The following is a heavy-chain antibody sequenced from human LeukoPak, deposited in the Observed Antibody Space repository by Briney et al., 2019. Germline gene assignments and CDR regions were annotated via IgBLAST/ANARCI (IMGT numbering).Heavy chain of an antibody. D-gene: IGHD3-22*01. J-gene: IGHJ4*02. CDR2: IYYSGST. CDR3: ARGSQYYYDSSGYPIDY. CDR1: GGSISSGGYY. V-gene: IGHV4-61*08. Sequence: SETLSLTCTVSGGSISSGGYYWSWLRQPPGKGLEWIGYIYYSGSTNYNPSLKSRVTISVDTSKNQFSLKLSSVTAADTAVYYCARGSQYYYDSSGYPIDYWGQGTLVTVSS.